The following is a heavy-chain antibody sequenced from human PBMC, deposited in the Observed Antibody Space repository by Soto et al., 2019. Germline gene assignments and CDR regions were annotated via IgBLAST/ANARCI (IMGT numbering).Heavy chain of an antibody. V-gene: IGHV1-2*04. D-gene: IGHD2-15*01. Sequence: ASVKVSCKASGYTFTAYRIHWVRQAPGQGLERMGIINPNTGGANYAQTFQDWVTMTSDTSISTAYLELSRLKSDDTAMYYCARQRGGDAFDLWCQGTMVTVSS. J-gene: IGHJ3*01. CDR1: GYTFTAYR. CDR3: ARQRGGDAFDL. CDR2: INPNTGGA.